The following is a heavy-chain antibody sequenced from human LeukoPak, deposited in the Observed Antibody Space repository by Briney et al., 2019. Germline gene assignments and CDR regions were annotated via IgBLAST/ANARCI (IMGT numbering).Heavy chain of an antibody. V-gene: IGHV4-34*01. CDR3: ARFIVVAVGWFDP. CDR1: GGSFSGYY. CDR2: INHSGST. D-gene: IGHD2-2*01. J-gene: IGHJ5*02. Sequence: SETLSLTCAVYGGSFSGYYWSWIRQPPGKGLEWIGEINHSGSTNYNPSLKSRVTISVDTSKNQFSLKLSSVTAADTAVYYCARFIVVAVGWFDPWGQGTLVTVSS.